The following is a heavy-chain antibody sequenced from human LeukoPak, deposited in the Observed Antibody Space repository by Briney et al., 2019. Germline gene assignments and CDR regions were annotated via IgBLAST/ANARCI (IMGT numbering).Heavy chain of an antibody. J-gene: IGHJ4*02. CDR1: GFTFSSYD. Sequence: GGSLRLSCAASGFTFSSYDMHWVRQATGKGLEWVSAIGTAGDTYYPGSVKGRFTISRDNAKNSLYLQMNSLRAEDTALYYCAKGPIKWELLYFDYWGQGTLVTVSS. CDR3: AKGPIKWELLYFDY. D-gene: IGHD1-26*01. CDR2: IGTAGDT. V-gene: IGHV3-13*01.